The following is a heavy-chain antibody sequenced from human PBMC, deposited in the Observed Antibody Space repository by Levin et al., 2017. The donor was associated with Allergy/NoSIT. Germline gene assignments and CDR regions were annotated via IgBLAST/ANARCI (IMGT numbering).Heavy chain of an antibody. V-gene: IGHV1-8*01. CDR3: ARGSKYCSGDMCYTPLGY. Sequence: ASVKVSCKTSGYTFTFYDINWVRQATGQGLEWMGGINPKTGKKVYAQKFQGRVTMTWNTSTSTAYMELNSLRSEDSALYYCARGSKYCSGDMCYTPLGYWGQGTLVTVSS. CDR2: INPKTGKK. J-gene: IGHJ4*02. D-gene: IGHD2-15*01. CDR1: GYTFTFYD.